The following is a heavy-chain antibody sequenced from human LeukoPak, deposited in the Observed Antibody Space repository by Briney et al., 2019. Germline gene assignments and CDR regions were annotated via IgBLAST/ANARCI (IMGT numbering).Heavy chain of an antibody. Sequence: QTGGSLRLSCAASGLTFSSYAMSWVRQAPGKGLEWVSAISGSGGSTYYADSVKGRFAISRDNSKNTLYLQMNSLRAEDTAVYYCAKNPSSGWPYYSDYWGQGTLVTVSS. D-gene: IGHD6-19*01. CDR1: GLTFSSYA. CDR2: ISGSGGST. V-gene: IGHV3-23*01. J-gene: IGHJ4*02. CDR3: AKNPSSGWPYYSDY.